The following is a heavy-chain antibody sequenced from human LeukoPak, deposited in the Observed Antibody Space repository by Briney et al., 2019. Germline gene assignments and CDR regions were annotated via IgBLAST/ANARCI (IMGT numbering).Heavy chain of an antibody. CDR1: GGTFSSYA. CDR3: ARALGSGSYSGYDAFDI. CDR2: IIPIFGKA. Sequence: ASVKVSCKASGGTFSSYAISWVRQAPGQGLEWMGRIIPIFGKANYAQKFQGRVTITADKSTSTAYMELSSLRSEDTAVYYCARALGSGSYSGYDAFDIWGQGTMVTVSS. D-gene: IGHD1-26*01. V-gene: IGHV1-69*04. J-gene: IGHJ3*02.